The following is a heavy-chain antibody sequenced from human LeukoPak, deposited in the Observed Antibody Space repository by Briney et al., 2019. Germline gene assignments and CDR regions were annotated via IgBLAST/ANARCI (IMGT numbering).Heavy chain of an antibody. CDR1: GVIFSCYH. CDR2: LNHSGST. CDR3: ASNSFDYYGSGSYSVDY. D-gene: IGHD3-10*01. V-gene: IGHV4-34*01. Sequence: ASETLSLKCAVCGVIFSCYHWSWLRPPPGKGLAGLGKLNHSGSTNYNAPLETRVTISRDTSKNQFSVTLRPVTAADTAVYYCASNSFDYYGSGSYSVDYWGQGTLVTVSS. J-gene: IGHJ4*02.